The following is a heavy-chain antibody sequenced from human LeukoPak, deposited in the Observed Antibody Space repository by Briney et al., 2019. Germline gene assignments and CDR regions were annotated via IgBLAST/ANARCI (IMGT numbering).Heavy chain of an antibody. J-gene: IGHJ4*02. Sequence: ASVKVSCKASGYXFAGYYIHWVRQAPGQGPEWMGWISPNSGDTNYAQKFQSRVTMTRDSSITTAYMKLSRLRSDDTAMYYCARGREPVYFFDYWGQGTLVTVSS. D-gene: IGHD1-26*01. CDR3: ARGREPVYFFDY. V-gene: IGHV1-2*02. CDR2: ISPNSGDT. CDR1: GYXFAGYY.